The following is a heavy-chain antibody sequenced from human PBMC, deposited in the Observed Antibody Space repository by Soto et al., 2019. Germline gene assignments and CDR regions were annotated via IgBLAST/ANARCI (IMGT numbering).Heavy chain of an antibody. Sequence: SETLSLTCAVYGGSFSDYYWTWIRQPPGKGLEWIGEINHRGNTNYNPSLKSRVTISVDTSKNQFSLKLTSVTAADTAVYYCARQEVPQWFTKGYYGMDVWDQGTTVTVSS. D-gene: IGHD2-8*01. CDR1: GGSFSDYY. J-gene: IGHJ6*02. CDR3: ARQEVPQWFTKGYYGMDV. V-gene: IGHV4-34*01. CDR2: INHRGNT.